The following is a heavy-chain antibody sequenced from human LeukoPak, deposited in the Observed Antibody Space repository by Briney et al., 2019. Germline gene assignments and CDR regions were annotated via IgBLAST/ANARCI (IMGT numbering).Heavy chain of an antibody. Sequence: GGSLRLSCVASGFTFSSYWMHWVRQAPGKGLVWVSRINSDGSSTSYADSVKGRFTISKDNAKNTVYLQMNSLRAEDSAVYYCARERIVVVVTENKLQHFGMDVWGQGTTVIVSS. V-gene: IGHV3-74*01. CDR3: ARERIVVVVTENKLQHFGMDV. J-gene: IGHJ6*02. CDR2: INSDGSST. CDR1: GFTFSSYW. D-gene: IGHD2-2*01.